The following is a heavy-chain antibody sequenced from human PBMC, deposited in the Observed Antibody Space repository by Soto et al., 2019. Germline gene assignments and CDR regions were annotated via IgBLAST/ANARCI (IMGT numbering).Heavy chain of an antibody. CDR1: GYTFASYW. Sequence: PGESLKISCKGSGYTFASYWIGWVRQMPGKGLEWMGIINPDDSETTYSPSFQGQVTFSADKSVTTAYLQWSSLKASDTAMYYCATLPQIRGPTRGYWGQGTLVTVSS. D-gene: IGHD2-2*01. J-gene: IGHJ4*02. CDR3: ATLPQIRGPTRGY. V-gene: IGHV5-51*01. CDR2: INPDDSET.